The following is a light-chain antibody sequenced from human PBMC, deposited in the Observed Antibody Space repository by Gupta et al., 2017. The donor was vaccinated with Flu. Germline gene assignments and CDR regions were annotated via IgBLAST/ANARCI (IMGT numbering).Light chain of an antibody. V-gene: IGKV1-5*03. J-gene: IGKJ1*01. CDR2: KAS. Sequence: DIQMTQSPSTLSASVGDRVTIPCRASQSIGNWLAWYQQKPGKAPKLLIYKASTLKSGVPSRFSGSGSGTEFTLTISSLQPDDFTTYYCQEDDSSSWTFGQGTKVDI. CDR1: QSIGNW. CDR3: QEDDSSSWT.